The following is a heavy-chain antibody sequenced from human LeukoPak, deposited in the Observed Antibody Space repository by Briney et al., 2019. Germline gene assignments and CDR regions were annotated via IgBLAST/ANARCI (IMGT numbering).Heavy chain of an antibody. Sequence: GGSLRLSCAASGFTFSSYGMHWVRQAPGKGLEWVAFTRFDGSNKYYADSVKGRFTISRDNAKKSLYLQMNSLRAEDTAVYFCAKDEEVTGTNLGLILDAFDIWGQGTMVTVSS. V-gene: IGHV3-30*02. CDR2: TRFDGSNK. J-gene: IGHJ3*02. CDR3: AKDEEVTGTNLGLILDAFDI. D-gene: IGHD1-20*01. CDR1: GFTFSSYG.